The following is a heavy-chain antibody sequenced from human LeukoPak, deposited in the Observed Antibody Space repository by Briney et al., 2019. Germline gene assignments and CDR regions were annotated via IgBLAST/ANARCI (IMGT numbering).Heavy chain of an antibody. CDR1: GGSVSSSTYY. Sequence: SETLSLTCTVSGGSVSSSTYYWSWIRQPPGKGLEWLGFISCSGYTKYNPSLESRITISVDTSRNQFSLKLSSVTAADTAVYYCARVNTVTAGVLWYFDYWGQGTLVTVSS. CDR3: ARVNTVTAGVLWYFDY. V-gene: IGHV4-61*01. CDR2: ISCSGYT. D-gene: IGHD4-17*01. J-gene: IGHJ4*02.